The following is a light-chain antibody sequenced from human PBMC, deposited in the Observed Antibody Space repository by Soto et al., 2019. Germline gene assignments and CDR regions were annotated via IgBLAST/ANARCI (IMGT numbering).Light chain of an antibody. J-gene: IGKJ2*01. V-gene: IGKV1-5*01. CDR3: QQYNSRYN. CDR2: DAS. CDR1: QSISSW. Sequence: DIQMTQSPSTLSASVGDRVTITCRASQSISSWLAWYQQKPGKAPKLLIYDASSLESGVPSRFSGSGSGTEFTLTISRLQPDDFATYYCQQYNSRYNFGQGTKLEIK.